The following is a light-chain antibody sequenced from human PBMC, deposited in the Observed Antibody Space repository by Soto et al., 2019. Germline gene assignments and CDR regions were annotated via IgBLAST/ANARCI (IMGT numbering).Light chain of an antibody. V-gene: IGLV2-14*03. CDR2: HVT. J-gene: IGLJ1*01. CDR1: SSDIGHYDY. Sequence: QSALTQPASVSGSPGQSITISCTGTSSDIGHYDYVSWYQQHPGKAPKLMIYHVTYRPLGVSNRYSGSKSVNSASLTISGLQADDEADYYCCSLTTSHTYVFGSGTKLTVL. CDR3: CSLTTSHTYV.